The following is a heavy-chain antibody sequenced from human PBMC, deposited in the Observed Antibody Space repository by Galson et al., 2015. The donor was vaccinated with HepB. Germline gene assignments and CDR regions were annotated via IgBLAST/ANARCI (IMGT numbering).Heavy chain of an antibody. J-gene: IGHJ5*02. D-gene: IGHD6-13*01. CDR2: ISSTSSYI. V-gene: IGHV3-21*01. CDR1: GFTFSSST. CDR3: ARELAAAGTGGDWFDP. Sequence: SLRLSCAASGFTFSSSTMNWVRQAPGKGLEWVSSISSTSSYIYYADSVKGRFTISRDNAKNSLYLQMNSLRAEDTAVYYCARELAAAGTGGDWFDPWGQGTLVTVSS.